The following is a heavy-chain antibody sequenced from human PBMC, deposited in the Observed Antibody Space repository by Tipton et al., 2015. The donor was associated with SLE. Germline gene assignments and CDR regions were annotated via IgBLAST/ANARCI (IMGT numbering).Heavy chain of an antibody. CDR3: ARRVSGYGPRYWYFDL. Sequence: QLVQSGAEVKKPGESLRISCKGSGYSFTSYWIGWVRQMPGKGLEWMGIIYPGDSDTRYSPSFQGQVTISADKSISTAYLQWSSLKASDTAMYYCARRVSGYGPRYWYFDLWGRGTLVTVSS. CDR1: GYSFTSYW. V-gene: IGHV5-51*01. CDR2: IYPGDSDT. J-gene: IGHJ2*01. D-gene: IGHD5-12*01.